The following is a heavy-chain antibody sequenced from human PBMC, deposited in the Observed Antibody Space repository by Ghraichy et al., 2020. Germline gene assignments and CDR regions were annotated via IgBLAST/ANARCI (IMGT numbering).Heavy chain of an antibody. Sequence: GGSLRLSCAASGFTFSRYAMSWVRQAPGKGLEWVSAISGSGGSTYYADSVKGRFTISRDNSKNTLYLQMNSLRAEDTAVYYCAKDQSDCSSTSCYTFYYYGMDVWGQGTTVTVSS. D-gene: IGHD2-2*02. CDR3: AKDQSDCSSTSCYTFYYYGMDV. V-gene: IGHV3-23*01. CDR1: GFTFSRYA. CDR2: ISGSGGST. J-gene: IGHJ6*02.